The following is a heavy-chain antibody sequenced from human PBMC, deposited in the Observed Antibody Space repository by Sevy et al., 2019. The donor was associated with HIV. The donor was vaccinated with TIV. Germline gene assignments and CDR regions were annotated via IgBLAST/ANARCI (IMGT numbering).Heavy chain of an antibody. D-gene: IGHD3-22*01. CDR2: ISYDGSNR. V-gene: IGHV3-30*18. Sequence: GGSLRLSCAASGFTFRDYGMHWIRQAPGKGLEWVAFISYDGSNRYYADSVKGRFTISRDNSKNTLYLQMNSLRAEDTAVYYCAKDAYYYDSSGYYYWGQRILVTVSS. CDR3: AKDAYYYDSSGYYY. CDR1: GFTFRDYG. J-gene: IGHJ4*02.